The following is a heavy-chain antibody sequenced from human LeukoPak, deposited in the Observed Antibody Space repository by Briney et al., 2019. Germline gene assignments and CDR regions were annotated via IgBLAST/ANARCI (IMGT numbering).Heavy chain of an antibody. J-gene: IGHJ6*04. V-gene: IGHV3-7*01. D-gene: IGHD3-10*02. CDR1: GFTFSSYW. CDR3: AELGITMIGGV. CDR2: IKQDGNEK. Sequence: GGSLRLSCAASGFTFSSYWMTWVRQAPGKGLEWVANIKQDGNEKYYVDSVKGRFTISRDNAKNSLYLQMNSLRAEDTAVYYCAELGITMIGGVWGKGTTVTISS.